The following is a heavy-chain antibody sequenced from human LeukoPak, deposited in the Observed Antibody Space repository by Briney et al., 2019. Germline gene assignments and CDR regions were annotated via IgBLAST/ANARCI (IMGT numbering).Heavy chain of an antibody. V-gene: IGHV3-30*03. CDR1: GFSFSDYG. CDR3: ARDVWTGVAVSDY. Sequence: PGGSLRLSCAASGFSFSDYGIHWVRQAPGKGLEWVAVISYDGTNKYYGDSVKGRFTISRDNSKKAVFLQMNTLRADDTAVYYCARDVWTGVAVSDYWGQGTLVTVSS. D-gene: IGHD6-19*01. CDR2: ISYDGTNK. J-gene: IGHJ4*02.